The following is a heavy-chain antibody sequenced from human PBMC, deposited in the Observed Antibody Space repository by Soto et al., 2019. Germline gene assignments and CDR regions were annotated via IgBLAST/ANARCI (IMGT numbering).Heavy chain of an antibody. J-gene: IGHJ4*02. D-gene: IGHD4-4*01. CDR1: GYSISSGYY. CDR2: IYHSGST. V-gene: IGHV4-38-2*01. Sequence: SETLSLTCAVSGYSISSGYYWGWIRQPPGKGLEWIGSIYHSGSTYYNPSLKSRVTISVDTSKNQFSLKLSSVTAADTAVYYCARRSNYGEFDYWGQGTLVTVSS. CDR3: ARRSNYGEFDY.